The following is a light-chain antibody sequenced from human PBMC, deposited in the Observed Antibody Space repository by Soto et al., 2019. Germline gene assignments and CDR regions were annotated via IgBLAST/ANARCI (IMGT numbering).Light chain of an antibody. V-gene: IGLV2-14*01. CDR1: SRDVGGYNY. J-gene: IGLJ1*01. CDR3: SSYTSSSTLFYV. CDR2: EVS. Sequence: QSVLTQPASVSGSPGQSITISCTGTSRDVGGYNYVSWYQQHPGKAPKLMIYEVSNRPSGVSNRFSGSKSGNTASLTISGLQAEDEADYYCSSYTSSSTLFYVFGTGTKVTVL.